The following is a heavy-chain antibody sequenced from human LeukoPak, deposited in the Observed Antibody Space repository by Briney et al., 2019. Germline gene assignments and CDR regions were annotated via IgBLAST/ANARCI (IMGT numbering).Heavy chain of an antibody. V-gene: IGHV4-59*01. Sequence: SETLSLTCTVSDGSMSSYYWSWIRQPPGKGLEWIGYIYYSGSTNYNPSLKSRVTISVDTSKNQFSLKLSSVTAADTAVYYCARAGTGYIDYWGQGTLVTVSS. CDR2: IYYSGST. D-gene: IGHD5-12*01. CDR3: ARAGTGYIDY. J-gene: IGHJ4*02. CDR1: DGSMSSYY.